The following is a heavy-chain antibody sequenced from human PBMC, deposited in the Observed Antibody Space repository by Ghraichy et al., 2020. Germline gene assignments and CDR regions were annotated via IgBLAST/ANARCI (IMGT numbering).Heavy chain of an antibody. D-gene: IGHD3-22*01. CDR1: GFTFSSYA. CDR3: AKAYYDSSGYQEAFDI. Sequence: GGSLRLSCAASGFTFSSYAMSWVRQAPGKGLEWVSAISGSGGSTYYADSVKGRFTISRDNSKNTLYLQMNSLRAEDTAVYYCAKAYYDSSGYQEAFDIWGQGTMVTVSS. V-gene: IGHV3-23*01. J-gene: IGHJ3*02. CDR2: ISGSGGST.